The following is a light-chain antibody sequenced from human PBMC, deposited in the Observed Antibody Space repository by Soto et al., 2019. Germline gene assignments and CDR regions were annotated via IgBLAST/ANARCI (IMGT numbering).Light chain of an antibody. V-gene: IGKV3-15*01. CDR3: QQYNNWPGT. J-gene: IGKJ1*01. Sequence: EIVMTQSPATLSVSPGERAILSCRASQTVNNNYLAWCQQKPGQAPRLLIYGASTRATGIPARFSGSGSGTEFTLTISSLQSEDFAVYYCQQYNNWPGTFGQGTKVDIK. CDR1: QTVNNNY. CDR2: GAS.